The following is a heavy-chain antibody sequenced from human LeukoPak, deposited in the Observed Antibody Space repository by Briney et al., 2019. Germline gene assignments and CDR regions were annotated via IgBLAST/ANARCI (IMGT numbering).Heavy chain of an antibody. CDR2: ISSSGSTI. V-gene: IGHV3-23*01. CDR3: ARGGVDHYGSGTYYLMYYFDH. Sequence: PGGSLRLSCAASGFTFSSYAMSWVRQAPGKGLEWVSYISSSGSTIYYADSVKGRFTVSRDDPHNTLYLQMNSVRAEDTAVYFCARGGVDHYGSGTYYLMYYFDHWGQGALVTVSS. D-gene: IGHD3-10*01. CDR1: GFTFSSYA. J-gene: IGHJ4*02.